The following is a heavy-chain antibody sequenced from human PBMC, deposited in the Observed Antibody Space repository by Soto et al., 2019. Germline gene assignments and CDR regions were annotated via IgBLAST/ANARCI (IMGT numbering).Heavy chain of an antibody. Sequence: GESLKISCRTSGYRFTSYWIAWVRQMPGKGLEWMGIIFPSDSDTRYSPSFQGQVTISADTALSTTYLQWDTLKPSDTAIYFCASDSHCDGGNCPMGGFDMWGQGTMVTVSS. D-gene: IGHD2-15*01. CDR2: IFPSDSDT. V-gene: IGHV5-51*01. CDR3: ASDSHCDGGNCPMGGFDM. J-gene: IGHJ3*02. CDR1: GYRFTSYW.